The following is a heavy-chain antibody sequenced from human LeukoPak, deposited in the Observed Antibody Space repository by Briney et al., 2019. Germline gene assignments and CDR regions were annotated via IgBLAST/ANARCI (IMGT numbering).Heavy chain of an antibody. CDR1: GFTLTSSA. J-gene: IGHJ6*03. V-gene: IGHV1-58*01. CDR2: IVVGSGNT. CDR3: AAATDPYYYMDV. Sequence: ASVKVSCKASGFTLTSSAVQWVRLARGQRLERIGWIVVGSGNTNYAQKFQERVTITRDMSTSTAYMELSSLRSEDTAVYYCAAATDPYYYMDVWGKGTTVTVSS.